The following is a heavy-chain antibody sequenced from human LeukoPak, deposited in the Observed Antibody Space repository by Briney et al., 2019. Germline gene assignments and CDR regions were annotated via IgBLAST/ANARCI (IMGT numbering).Heavy chain of an antibody. J-gene: IGHJ5*02. D-gene: IGHD3-9*01. CDR3: ARGAYDILTGYYANWFDP. CDR1: GGSISSSNW. CDR2: IYHSGST. Sequence: SETLSLTCAVSGGSISSSNWWSWVRQPPGKGLEWIGEIYHSGSTNYNPSLKSRVTISVDKSKNQFFLKLSSVTAADTAVYYCARGAYDILTGYYANWFDPWGQGTLVTVSS. V-gene: IGHV4-4*02.